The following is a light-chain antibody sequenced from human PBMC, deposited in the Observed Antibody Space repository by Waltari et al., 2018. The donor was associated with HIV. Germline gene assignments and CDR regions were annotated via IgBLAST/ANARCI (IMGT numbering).Light chain of an antibody. CDR1: RSDVGDYNY. CDR2: EVS. J-gene: IGLJ2*01. CDR3: SSYTSSSTLEGV. Sequence: QSALTQPASVSGSPGQSITISCTGTRSDVGDYNYVPWYQQHPGKAPKLMIYEVSNRPSGVSNRFSGSKSGNTASLTISGLQAEDEADYYCSSYTSSSTLEGVFGGGTKLTVL. V-gene: IGLV2-14*01.